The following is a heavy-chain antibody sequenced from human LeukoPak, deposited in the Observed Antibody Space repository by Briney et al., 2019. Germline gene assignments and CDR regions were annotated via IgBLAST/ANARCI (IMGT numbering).Heavy chain of an antibody. Sequence: GGSLRLSCKASRFSFISYAMSWVRQAPGRGPEWVSQINGSGSNTYYADSVKGRFTISRDNAKSTLFLQMNSLRDEDTAVYYCVKAGGTFGYYYDSSGSFDLWGQGTLVTVSS. CDR2: INGSGSNT. CDR3: VKAGGTFGYYYDSSGSFDL. CDR1: RFSFISYA. J-gene: IGHJ4*02. V-gene: IGHV3-23*01. D-gene: IGHD3-22*01.